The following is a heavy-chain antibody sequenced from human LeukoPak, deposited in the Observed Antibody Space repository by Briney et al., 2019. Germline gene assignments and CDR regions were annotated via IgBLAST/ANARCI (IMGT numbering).Heavy chain of an antibody. J-gene: IGHJ4*02. CDR2: ISGSGTSI. V-gene: IGHV3-48*01. CDR3: AREGSSGWHRFDY. CDR1: GFTFSSYA. Sequence: GGSLRPSCAASGFTFSSYAMSWVRQAPGKGLEWVSYISGSGTSIYYADSVKGRFTISRDNARNSLYLQMDSLRVDDTAVYYCAREGSSGWHRFDYWGQGTLVTVSS. D-gene: IGHD6-19*01.